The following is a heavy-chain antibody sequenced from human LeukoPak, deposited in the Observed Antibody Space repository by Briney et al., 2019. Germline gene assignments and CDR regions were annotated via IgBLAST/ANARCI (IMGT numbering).Heavy chain of an antibody. D-gene: IGHD3-22*01. CDR2: INAGNGNT. V-gene: IGHV1-3*01. J-gene: IGHJ3*02. CDR3: ARAGAYSSGYSLFAFDI. Sequence: ASVKVSCKASGYTFTSYAMHWVRQAPGQRLEWMGWINAGNGNTKYSQKFQGRVTITRDTSASTAYMELSSLRSEDTAVYYCARAGAYSSGYSLFAFDIWGQGTMVTVSS. CDR1: GYTFTSYA.